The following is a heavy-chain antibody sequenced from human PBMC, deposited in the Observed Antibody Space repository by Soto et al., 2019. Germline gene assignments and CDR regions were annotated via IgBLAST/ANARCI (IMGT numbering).Heavy chain of an antibody. CDR3: ARIVGFGVVTGYNWFDP. V-gene: IGHV1-69*13. CDR1: GGTFSSYA. D-gene: IGHD3-3*01. CDR2: IIPIFSTA. J-gene: IGHJ5*02. Sequence: GASVKVSCKASGGTFSSYAISWVREAPGQGLELMGGIIPIFSTANYAQKFQGRVTITADESTSTAYMELSSLRSEDTAVYYCARIVGFGVVTGYNWFDPWGQGTLVTVSS.